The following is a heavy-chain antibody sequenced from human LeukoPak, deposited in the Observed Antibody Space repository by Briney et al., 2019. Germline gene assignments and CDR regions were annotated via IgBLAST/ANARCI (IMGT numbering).Heavy chain of an antibody. CDR1: GASISTYF. V-gene: IGHV4-4*07. CDR2: VYASATT. J-gene: IGHJ5*01. Sequence: SETLSLTCTVSGASISTYFWSWIRQPAGKRMEWIGRVYASATTYYNPSLRSRVTLSIDTSKNQFSPSLNSVTAADTAVYYCAKTHCGGGSCDKFDSWGQGILVTVSS. D-gene: IGHD2-21*01. CDR3: AKTHCGGGSCDKFDS.